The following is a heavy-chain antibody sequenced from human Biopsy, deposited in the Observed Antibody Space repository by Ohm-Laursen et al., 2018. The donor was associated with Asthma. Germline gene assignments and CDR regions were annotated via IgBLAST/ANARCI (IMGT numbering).Heavy chain of an antibody. V-gene: IGHV4-39*01. CDR2: IYYSGTT. Sequence: PSQTLSLTCSLSSGSGGYMRSGNYYWGWIRQPPGKGLEWIGSIYYSGTTYYNPSLESRVTVSADTSKNQFSLKLTSVTAADTAVYYCVRGSSSRHHGPFHYYYGLDVWGQGTTATVSS. CDR3: VRGSSSRHHGPFHYYYGLDV. J-gene: IGHJ6*02. D-gene: IGHD6-13*01. CDR1: SGSGGYMRSGNYY.